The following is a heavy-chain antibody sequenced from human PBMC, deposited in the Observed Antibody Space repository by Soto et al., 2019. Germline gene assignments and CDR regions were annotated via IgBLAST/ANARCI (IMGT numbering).Heavy chain of an antibody. V-gene: IGHV3-48*03. J-gene: IGHJ4*02. CDR1: GFTFSSFE. CDR3: AKDSSGYYSNLDY. D-gene: IGHD3-22*01. Sequence: GESLKISCAASGFTFSSFEMNCFRQSPGKGLEWVSYISQSGSYIYYADSVKGRFTISRDNAKNSLYLQMNSLRAEDTAVYYCAKDSSGYYSNLDYWGQGTVVTVSS. CDR2: ISQSGSYI.